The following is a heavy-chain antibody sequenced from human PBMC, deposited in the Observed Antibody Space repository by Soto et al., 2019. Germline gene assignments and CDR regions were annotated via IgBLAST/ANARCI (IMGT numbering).Heavy chain of an antibody. V-gene: IGHV1-69*12. D-gene: IGHD4-17*01. CDR2: IIPIFGTA. J-gene: IGHJ6*02. Sequence: QVQLVQSGAEVKKPGSSVKVSCKASGGTFSSYAISWVRQAPGQRLEWMGGIIPIFGTANYAQKFQGRVTITADESTSTAYMELSSLRSEDTAVYYCAREPQLYGDYGYYYYGMDVWGQGTTVTVSS. CDR1: GGTFSSYA. CDR3: AREPQLYGDYGYYYYGMDV.